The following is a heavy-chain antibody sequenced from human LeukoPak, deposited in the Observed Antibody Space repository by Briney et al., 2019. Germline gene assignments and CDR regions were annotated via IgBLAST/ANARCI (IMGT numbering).Heavy chain of an antibody. CDR3: AGGDLRD. V-gene: IGHV3-7*01. CDR1: GFTFSDYE. Sequence: PGGSLRLSCVASGFTFSDYEMHWIRQAPGKGLEWLATMNEDGSGTYYVDSVTGRFTISSDNAKNSLFLQMNSLRAEDTAVYYCAGGDLRDWGQGAQVTVSS. CDR2: MNEDGSGT. J-gene: IGHJ4*02.